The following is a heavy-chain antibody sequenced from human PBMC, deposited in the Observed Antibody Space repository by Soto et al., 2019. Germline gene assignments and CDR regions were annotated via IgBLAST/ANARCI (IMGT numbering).Heavy chain of an antibody. J-gene: IGHJ3*02. Sequence: QVQLVQSGAEVKKPGASVKVSCKASGYTFTSYAMHWVRQAPGQRLEWMGWINAGNGNTKYSQKFQGRVTITRDTSASTAYMGLSSVRSEDTGVYFCGKGYCSGGSCYSRDAFDILGQGTMVTVSS. D-gene: IGHD2-15*01. CDR2: INAGNGNT. CDR3: GKGYCSGGSCYSRDAFDI. V-gene: IGHV1-3*01. CDR1: GYTFTSYA.